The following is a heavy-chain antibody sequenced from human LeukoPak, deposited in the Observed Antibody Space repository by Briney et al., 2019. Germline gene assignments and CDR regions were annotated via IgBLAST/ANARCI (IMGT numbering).Heavy chain of an antibody. D-gene: IGHD3-10*01. J-gene: IGHJ4*02. CDR3: ARGDGSEDY. CDR1: GSSISSYY. CDR2: IYYSGST. V-gene: IGHV4-59*01. Sequence: SETLSLTCTVSGSSISSYYWSWIRQPPGKGLEWIGYIYYSGSTNYNPSLKSRVTISVDTSKNQFSLKLSSVTAADTAVYYCARGDGSEDYWGQGTLVTVSS.